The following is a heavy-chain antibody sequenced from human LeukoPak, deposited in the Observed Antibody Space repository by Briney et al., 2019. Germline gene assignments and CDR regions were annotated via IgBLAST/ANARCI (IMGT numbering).Heavy chain of an antibody. D-gene: IGHD3-3*01. Sequence: GGSLRLSCAACGFTFSDYYMSWIRQAPGKGLEWVSYISSSGSTIYYADSVKGRFTISKDNAKNSLYLQMNSLRAEDTAVYYCARDQGDFWSGYSYFDYWGQGTLVTVSS. J-gene: IGHJ4*02. V-gene: IGHV3-11*04. CDR1: GFTFSDYY. CDR3: ARDQGDFWSGYSYFDY. CDR2: ISSSGSTI.